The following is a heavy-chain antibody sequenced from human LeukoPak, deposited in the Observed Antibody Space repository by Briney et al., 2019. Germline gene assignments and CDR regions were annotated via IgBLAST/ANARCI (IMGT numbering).Heavy chain of an antibody. V-gene: IGHV3-23*01. CDR1: GFTFNNYA. Sequence: GGSLRLSCEASGFTFNNYAMSWVRQSPGKGLEWVSAITNSDDNTYYADSVKGRFTISRDNSRNALYLQMTSLRAEDTAIYYCAKDAYRYYGSGSYYNGRYFDYWGQGTLVTVSS. CDR3: AKDAYRYYGSGSYYNGRYFDY. D-gene: IGHD3-10*01. CDR2: ITNSDDNT. J-gene: IGHJ4*02.